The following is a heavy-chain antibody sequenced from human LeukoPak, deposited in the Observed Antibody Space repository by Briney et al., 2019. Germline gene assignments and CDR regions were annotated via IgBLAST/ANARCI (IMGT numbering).Heavy chain of an antibody. Sequence: GGSLRLSCAASGFTFSSYGMHWVRQAPGKGREWGAVISYDGSNKYYADPVKGRLTITRDNSKNTLYLQMNSLRAEDTAVYYCARVLRLGELYEAFDYWGQGTLVTVSS. V-gene: IGHV3-30*03. CDR1: GFTFSSYG. J-gene: IGHJ4*02. CDR3: ARVLRLGELYEAFDY. CDR2: ISYDGSNK. D-gene: IGHD3-16*01.